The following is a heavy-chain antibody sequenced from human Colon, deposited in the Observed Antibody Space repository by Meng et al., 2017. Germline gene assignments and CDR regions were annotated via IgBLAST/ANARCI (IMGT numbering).Heavy chain of an antibody. Sequence: ASVKVSCKTSGFSFIGYYIHWLRQVPGQGFEWIGWVVPSSGATIYAPKFLGRVTLTRDTSITTAYMELTSLTSDDTAVYYCARSDPQLDAWGQGTLVTVSS. CDR2: VVPSSGAT. V-gene: IGHV1-2*02. CDR3: ARSDPQLDA. J-gene: IGHJ5*02. CDR1: GFSFIGYY. D-gene: IGHD1-1*01.